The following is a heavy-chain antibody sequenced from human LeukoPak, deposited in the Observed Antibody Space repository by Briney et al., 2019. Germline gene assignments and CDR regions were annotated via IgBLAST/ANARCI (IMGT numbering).Heavy chain of an antibody. CDR3: ARVARYYYFGMDV. CDR2: INHSGST. CDR1: GGSFSGYY. J-gene: IGHJ6*02. V-gene: IGHV4-34*01. Sequence: SETLSLTCAVYGGSFSGYYWSWIRQPPGKGLEWIGEINHSGSTNYNPSLKSRVTISLDTSKSQFSLKLSYVTAADTAVYYCARVARYYYFGMDVWGQGTTVTVSS.